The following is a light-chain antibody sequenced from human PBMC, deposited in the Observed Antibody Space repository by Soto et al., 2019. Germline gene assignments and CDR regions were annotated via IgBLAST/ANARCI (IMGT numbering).Light chain of an antibody. CDR1: SSDVGGYNY. J-gene: IGLJ1*01. V-gene: IGLV2-8*01. CDR3: SSYAGSNNPYV. Sequence: QSALNQPPSASGSPGQSVTISCTGTSSDVGGYNYVSWYQQHPGKAPKLMIYEVSKRPSGVPDRFSGSKSGNTASLTVSGLQAEDEADYYCSSYAGSNNPYVFGTGTKLTV. CDR2: EVS.